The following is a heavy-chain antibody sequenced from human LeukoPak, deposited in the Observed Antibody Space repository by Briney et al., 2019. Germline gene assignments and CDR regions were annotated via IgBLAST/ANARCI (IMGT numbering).Heavy chain of an antibody. J-gene: IGHJ5*02. CDR3: ARLRFLEWLFPWFDP. V-gene: IGHV4-59*08. Sequence: SETLPLTCTVSGGSISSQYWSWIRQTPGRGLECIGYISYSGNTKYNPSLKSRVTISVVTSKNQFSLKLNSMTAADTSVYYCARLRFLEWLFPWFDPWGQGTLVTVSS. CDR2: ISYSGNT. CDR1: GGSISSQY. D-gene: IGHD3-3*01.